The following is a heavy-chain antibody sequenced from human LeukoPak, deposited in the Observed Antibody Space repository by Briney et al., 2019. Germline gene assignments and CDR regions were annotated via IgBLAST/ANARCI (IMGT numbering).Heavy chain of an antibody. CDR3: ARAPEAFDI. CDR2: IYYSGST. V-gene: IGHV4-4*02. CDR1: GGSITSSNW. J-gene: IGHJ3*02. Sequence: SETLSLTCAVSGGSITSSNWWTWVRQPPGKGLEWIGNIYYSGSTHYNPSLKSRVTTSVDTSKNQFSLKLSSVTAADTAVYYCARAPEAFDIWGQGTMVTVSS.